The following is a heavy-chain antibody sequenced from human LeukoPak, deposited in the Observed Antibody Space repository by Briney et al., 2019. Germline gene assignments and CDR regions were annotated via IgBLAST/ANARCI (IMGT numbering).Heavy chain of an antibody. J-gene: IGHJ4*02. CDR2: ISSSGSTI. CDR1: GFTFSDYY. Sequence: GGSLRLSCAASGFTFSDYYMSWIRQAPGKGLEWVSYISSSGSTIHYADSVKGRFTISRDNAKNSLYLQMNSLRAEDTAVYYCARDGLEDYYDSSGYLDYWGQGTLVTVSS. D-gene: IGHD3-22*01. V-gene: IGHV3-11*04. CDR3: ARDGLEDYYDSSGYLDY.